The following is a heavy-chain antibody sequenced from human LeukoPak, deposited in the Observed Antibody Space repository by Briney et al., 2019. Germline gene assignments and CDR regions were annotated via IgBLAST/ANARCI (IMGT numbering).Heavy chain of an antibody. CDR3: ARPPVATAVDAFDI. CDR1: GYIFTSYW. CDR2: IYPGDSDT. J-gene: IGHJ3*02. Sequence: GESLQISCKGSGYIFTSYWIGWVRQLPGKGLEWMGIIYPGDSDTRYSPSFQGQVTISADKSISTAYLQWSSLKASDTAMYYCARPPVATAVDAFDIWGQGTMVTVSS. D-gene: IGHD5-12*01. V-gene: IGHV5-51*01.